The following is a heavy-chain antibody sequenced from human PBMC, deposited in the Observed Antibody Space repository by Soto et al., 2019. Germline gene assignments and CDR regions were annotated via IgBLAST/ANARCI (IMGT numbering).Heavy chain of an antibody. CDR3: ASGGGGGNY. D-gene: IGHD3-16*01. J-gene: IGHJ4*02. Sequence: QVQLQESGPGLVKPSGTLSLTCAVSGGSVTNDNWWSWVRQPPGKGLEWIGEIYHSGSTNYNPSLRGRVTISIDNSNNQFSLKLNSVTAADTAVYYCASGGGGGNYWGQGTLVTVSS. CDR1: GGSVTNDNW. CDR2: IYHSGST. V-gene: IGHV4-4*02.